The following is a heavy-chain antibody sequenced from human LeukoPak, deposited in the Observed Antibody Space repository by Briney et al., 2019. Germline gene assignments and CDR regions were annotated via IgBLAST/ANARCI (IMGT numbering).Heavy chain of an antibody. CDR1: GGSFSGYY. D-gene: IGHD3-10*01. V-gene: IGHV3-48*01. CDR2: ISSSSSTI. Sequence: ETLSLTCAVYGGSFSGYYWSWVRQAPGKGVEWVSYISSSSSTIYYADSVKGRFTISRDNAKNSLYLQMNSLRAEDTAVYYCARDDPNYYGSGSQDDAFDIWGQGTMVTVSS. CDR3: ARDDPNYYGSGSQDDAFDI. J-gene: IGHJ3*02.